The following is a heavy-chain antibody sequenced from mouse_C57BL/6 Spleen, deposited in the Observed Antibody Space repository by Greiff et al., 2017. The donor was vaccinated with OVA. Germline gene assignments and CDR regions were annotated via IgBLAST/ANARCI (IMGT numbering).Heavy chain of an antibody. CDR3: ARRPYDCYYPYAMDY. CDR1: GYTFTSYW. CDR2: IHPNSGST. J-gene: IGHJ4*01. V-gene: IGHV1-64*01. D-gene: IGHD2-3*01. Sequence: QVQLQQPGAELVKPGASVKLSCKASGYTFTSYWMHWVKQRPGQGLEWIGMIHPNSGSTNYNEKFKSKATLTVDKSSSTAYMQLSSLTSEDSAVYYCARRPYDCYYPYAMDYWGQGTSVTVSS.